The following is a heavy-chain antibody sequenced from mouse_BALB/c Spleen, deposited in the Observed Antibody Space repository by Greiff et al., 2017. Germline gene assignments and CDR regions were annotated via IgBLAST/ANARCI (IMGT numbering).Heavy chain of an antibody. CDR3: ARSGYSYDGDY. V-gene: IGHV14-3*02. CDR1: GFNIKDTY. D-gene: IGHD2-12*01. Sequence: VQLKQSGAELVKPGASVKLSCTASGFNIKDTYMHWVKQRPEQGLEWIGRIDPANGNPKYDPKFQGKATITADKSSNTSYLQLSSLTSEDTAVYYCARSGYSYDGDYWGQGTTLTGSA. J-gene: IGHJ2*01. CDR2: IDPANGNP.